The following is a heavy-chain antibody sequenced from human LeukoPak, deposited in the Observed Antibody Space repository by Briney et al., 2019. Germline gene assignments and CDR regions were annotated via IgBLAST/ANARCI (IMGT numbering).Heavy chain of an antibody. D-gene: IGHD2-15*01. Sequence: PGGSLTLSCAASGFTFSTYWMHRVRQAPGKGLVWVSRIKSDESSTTYADSVKSRFTTSRDNAKNTLYLQMNSLRAEDTAVYYCARDAAAYCSGGSCYPRYWGQGTLVTVSS. CDR3: ARDAAAYCSGGSCYPRY. J-gene: IGHJ4*02. CDR2: IKSDESST. CDR1: GFTFSTYW. V-gene: IGHV3-74*01.